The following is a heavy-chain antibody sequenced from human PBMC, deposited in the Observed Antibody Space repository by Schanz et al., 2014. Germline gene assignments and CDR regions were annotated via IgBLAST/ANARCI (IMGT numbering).Heavy chain of an antibody. CDR2: IKSDGSST. J-gene: IGHJ3*02. V-gene: IGHV3-74*01. CDR3: ARVALPGYSSPRDAFDI. D-gene: IGHD5-18*01. CDR1: GFTFSSYW. Sequence: EVQLVESGGGLVQPGGSLRLSCAASGFTFSSYWMHWVRQVPGKGLVWVSRIKSDGSSTSYADSVKGRFTISRDNSKNTLYLQMNSLRAEDTAVYYCARVALPGYSSPRDAFDIWGQGTMVTVSS.